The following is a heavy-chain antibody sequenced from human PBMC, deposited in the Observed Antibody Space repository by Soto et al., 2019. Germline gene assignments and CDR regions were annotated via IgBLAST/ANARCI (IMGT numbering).Heavy chain of an antibody. D-gene: IGHD2-2*01. J-gene: IGHJ4*02. Sequence: QVQLVESGGGVVQPGRSLRLSCAASGFTFSSYGMHWVRQAPGKGLEWVAVIWYDGSNKYYADSVKGRFTISRDNSKNTLYLQMNSLRAEDKAVYYCARDFYCSSTSCRGEFDYWGQGTLVTVSS. CDR3: ARDFYCSSTSCRGEFDY. V-gene: IGHV3-33*01. CDR2: IWYDGSNK. CDR1: GFTFSSYG.